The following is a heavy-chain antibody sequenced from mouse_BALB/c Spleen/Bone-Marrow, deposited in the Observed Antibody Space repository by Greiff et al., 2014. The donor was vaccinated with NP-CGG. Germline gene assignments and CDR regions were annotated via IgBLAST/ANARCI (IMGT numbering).Heavy chain of an antibody. D-gene: IGHD1-1*01. Sequence: VQLKESGAELVKPGASVKLSCTASGFNIKDTYMPWVQQRPEQGLEWIGRIDPAHGNTHYDPKFQGKSTITADTASNTAYLQLSSLTSEDTAVYYCAAYYDGSSQFDYWGQGTLVTVSA. J-gene: IGHJ3*01. CDR1: GFNIKDTY. CDR3: AAYYDGSSQFDY. CDR2: IDPAHGNT. V-gene: IGHV14-3*02.